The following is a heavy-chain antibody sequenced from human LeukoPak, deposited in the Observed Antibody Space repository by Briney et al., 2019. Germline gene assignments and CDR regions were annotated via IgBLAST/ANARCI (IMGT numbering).Heavy chain of an antibody. CDR2: INYSGRT. D-gene: IGHD6-13*01. J-gene: IGHJ2*01. CDR1: GDSISSTTYW. CDR3: ARTLQNSSSWYSPYWYFDL. V-gene: IGHV4-39*07. Sequence: SETLSLTCTVSGDSISSTTYWWSWIRQPPGKGLEWIGNINYSGRTSYNPSLKSRVTISVDTSKNQFSLKLSSVTAADTAVYYCARTLQNSSSWYSPYWYFDLWGRGTLVTVSS.